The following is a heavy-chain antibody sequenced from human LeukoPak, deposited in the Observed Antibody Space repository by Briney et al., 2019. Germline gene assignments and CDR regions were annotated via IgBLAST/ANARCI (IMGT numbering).Heavy chain of an antibody. CDR1: GFTFSNYG. V-gene: IGHV3-30*03. D-gene: IGHD3-10*01. Sequence: HPGGSLSLPCTASGFTFSNYGMEWVRQAPGKGLEWVALISNDGSNKYYADPVKGRFTISRDSAKNSLYVQMNSLRVEDTAVYYCARVDYYVSGSASYWGQGTLVTVSS. J-gene: IGHJ4*02. CDR3: ARVDYYVSGSASY. CDR2: ISNDGSNK.